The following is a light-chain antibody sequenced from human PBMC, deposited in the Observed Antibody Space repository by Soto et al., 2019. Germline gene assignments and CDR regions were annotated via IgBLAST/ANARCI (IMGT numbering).Light chain of an antibody. CDR3: QQYGSTPLT. Sequence: EIVLTQSPDTLSLSPGERATLSCRASQSVRNNYLARYQQKPGQAPRFLIYNTSSRATGITDRFSGSRSGTDFTLTISTLEPEAVAVYYCQQYGSTPLTFGGGTKV. CDR2: NTS. J-gene: IGKJ4*01. V-gene: IGKV3-20*01. CDR1: QSVRNNY.